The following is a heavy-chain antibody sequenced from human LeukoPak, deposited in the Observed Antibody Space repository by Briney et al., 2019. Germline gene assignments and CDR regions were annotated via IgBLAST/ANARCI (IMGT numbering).Heavy chain of an antibody. CDR1: GFTFSSYS. Sequence: GGSLRLSCAASGFTFSSYSMNWVRQAPGKGLEWVSSISSSSSYIYYADSVKGRFTLSRDNAKNSLYLQMNTLRADDTALYYCARARGYCSSASCFPFDYWGQGTLVTVSS. J-gene: IGHJ4*02. V-gene: IGHV3-21*04. CDR2: ISSSSSYI. CDR3: ARARGYCSSASCFPFDY. D-gene: IGHD2-2*01.